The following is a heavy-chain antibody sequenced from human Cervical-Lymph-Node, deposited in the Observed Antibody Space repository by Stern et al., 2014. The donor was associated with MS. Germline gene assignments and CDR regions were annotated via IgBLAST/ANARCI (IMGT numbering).Heavy chain of an antibody. V-gene: IGHV3-7*01. J-gene: IGHJ4*02. CDR2: TKYDGSEK. D-gene: IGHD2-15*01. CDR1: GFIFSNSW. Sequence: AQLVESGGGLVQPGGSLRLSCAASGFIFSNSWMSWVRQAPGKGLEWVANTKYDGSEKNYVDSVKGRFTISRDNAKNTLYLQMNSLRAEDTAMYYCAREGYCDYWGQGTLVTVSS. CDR3: AREGYCDY.